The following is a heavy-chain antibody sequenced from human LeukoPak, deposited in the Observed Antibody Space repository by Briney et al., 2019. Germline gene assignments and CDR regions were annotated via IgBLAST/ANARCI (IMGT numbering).Heavy chain of an antibody. J-gene: IGHJ4*02. V-gene: IGHV3-7*01. D-gene: IGHD7-27*01. Sequence: GGSLRLSCAASGFTFSSYWMSWVRQAPGKGLEWVANIKQGGSEKYYVDSVKGRFTISGDNAKNSLYLQMNSLRAEDTAVYYCARGILGILAFDYWGQGTLVTVSS. CDR1: GFTFSSYW. CDR2: IKQGGSEK. CDR3: ARGILGILAFDY.